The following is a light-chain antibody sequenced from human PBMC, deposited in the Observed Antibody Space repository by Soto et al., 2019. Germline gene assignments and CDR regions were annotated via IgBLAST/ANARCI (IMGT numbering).Light chain of an antibody. CDR2: EVF. CDR1: SSDVGRYDY. V-gene: IGLV2-14*01. CDR3: TSFTSRSTWM. Sequence: QSALTQPASVSGSPGQSITISCTGTSSDVGRYDYVSWFQQHPGRAPKLLIYEVFNRPSGVSIRFSGSKSGNTASLTISGLRAEDEADFYCTSFTSRSTWMFGGGTQLTVL. J-gene: IGLJ3*02.